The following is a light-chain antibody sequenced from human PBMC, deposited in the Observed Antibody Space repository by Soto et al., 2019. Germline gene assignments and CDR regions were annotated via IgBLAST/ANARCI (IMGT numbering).Light chain of an antibody. CDR2: DVS. J-gene: IGLJ2*01. V-gene: IGLV2-14*01. CDR3: SSYTTSTSVV. CDR1: SSDVGGYNY. Sequence: QSVLTQPASVSGSPGQSITISCTGPSSDVGGYNYVSWYQQHPGKAPKLMIYDVSDRPSGVSNRFSGSKFDNTASLTISGLQAEDEADYYCSSYTTSTSVVFGGGTKLTVL.